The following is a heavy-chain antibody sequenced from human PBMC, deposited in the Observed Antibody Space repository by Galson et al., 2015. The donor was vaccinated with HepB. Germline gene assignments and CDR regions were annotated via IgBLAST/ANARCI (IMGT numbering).Heavy chain of an antibody. CDR1: GFTFSSYG. J-gene: IGHJ6*02. CDR2: IWYDGSNK. CDR3: AREGGYDFERYYYYGMDV. D-gene: IGHD5-12*01. Sequence: SLRLSCAASGFTFSSYGIHWVRQAPGKGLEWVAVIWYDGSNKYYADSVKGRFTISRDNSKNTLYLQMNSLRAEDTAVYYCAREGGYDFERYYYYGMDVWGQGTTVTVSS. V-gene: IGHV3-33*01.